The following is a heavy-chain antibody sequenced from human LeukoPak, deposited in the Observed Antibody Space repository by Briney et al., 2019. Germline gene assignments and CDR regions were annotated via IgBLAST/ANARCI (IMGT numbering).Heavy chain of an antibody. CDR3: ARGGHGYCSGGSCYSYMDV. D-gene: IGHD2-15*01. CDR2: ISAYNGNT. V-gene: IGHV1-18*04. CDR1: EYTFTGYY. Sequence: ASVKVSCKASEYTFTGYYIHWVRQAPGQGLEWMGWISAYNGNTNYAQKLQGRVTMTTDTSTSTAYMELRSLRSDDTAVYYCARGGHGYCSGGSCYSYMDVWGKGTTVTVSS. J-gene: IGHJ6*03.